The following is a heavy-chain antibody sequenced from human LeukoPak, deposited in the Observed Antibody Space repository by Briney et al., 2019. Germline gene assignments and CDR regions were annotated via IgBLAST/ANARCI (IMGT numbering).Heavy chain of an antibody. J-gene: IGHJ4*02. CDR1: GYSISSGYY. D-gene: IGHD3-22*01. Sequence: SETLSLTCTVSGYSISSGYYWGWIRQPPGKGLEWIGSIYHSGSTYYNPSLKSRVTISVDTSKNQFSLKLSSVTAADTAVYYCERAGYCDSSGFEVLYYFDYWGQGTLVTVSS. V-gene: IGHV4-38-2*02. CDR2: IYHSGST. CDR3: ERAGYCDSSGFEVLYYFDY.